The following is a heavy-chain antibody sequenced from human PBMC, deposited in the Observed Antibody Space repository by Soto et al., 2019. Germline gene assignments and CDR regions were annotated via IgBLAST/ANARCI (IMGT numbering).Heavy chain of an antibody. J-gene: IGHJ6*02. CDR1: GGSISSGGYS. V-gene: IGHV4-30-2*01. D-gene: IGHD3-10*01. CDR2: IYHSGST. CDR3: ARLKGSGRDGMDV. Sequence: PSETLSLTCAVSGGSISSGGYSWSWIRQPPGKGLEWIGYIYHSGSTYYNPSLKSRVTISVDRSKNQFSLKLSSVTAADTAVYYCARLKGSGRDGMDVWGQGTTVTVSS.